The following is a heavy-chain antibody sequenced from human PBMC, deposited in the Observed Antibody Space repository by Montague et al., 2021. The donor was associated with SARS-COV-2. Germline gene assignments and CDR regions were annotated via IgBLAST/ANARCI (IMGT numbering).Heavy chain of an antibody. CDR3: TKVDCSSLSCHGPDYYYYYGMDV. Sequence: SLRLSSAASGFSVGDYPLDWVRQAPGKGLEWVSIIFRGSINTYYSYSXXVLFLISREDSKNTMYLQMDSLRAEATAMYYCTKVDCSSLSCHGPDYYYYYGMDVWGQGTTVTISS. V-gene: IGHV3-23*03. D-gene: IGHD2-2*01. CDR1: GFSVGDYP. J-gene: IGHJ6*02. CDR2: IFRGSINT.